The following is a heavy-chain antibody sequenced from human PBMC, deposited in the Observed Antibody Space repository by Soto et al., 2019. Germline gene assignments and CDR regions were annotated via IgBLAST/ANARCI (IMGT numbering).Heavy chain of an antibody. V-gene: IGHV4-59*01. J-gene: IGHJ3*02. CDR1: GASISSSY. CDR3: ARGYYDSNGQSNTFDI. CDR2: VYYSGST. D-gene: IGHD3-22*01. Sequence: SETLSLTXSVSGASISSSYWSWIRQSPGKGLEWIGFVYYSGSTKYNPSLQSRITISVDASKNQFSLKLTSVTAADTAVYYCARGYYDSNGQSNTFDIWGQGTMVTVSS.